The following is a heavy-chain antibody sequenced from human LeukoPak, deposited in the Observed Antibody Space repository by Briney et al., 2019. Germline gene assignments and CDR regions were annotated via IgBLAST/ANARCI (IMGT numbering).Heavy chain of an antibody. CDR1: GFTFSSYA. J-gene: IGHJ4*02. CDR2: ISGSGGST. D-gene: IGHD4-17*01. Sequence: RTGGSLRLSCAASGFTFSSYAMSWVRQAPGKGLEWVSAISGSGGSTYYADSVKGRFTISRDNSKNTLYLQMNSLRAEDTAVYYCARSALDYGDYFDYWDQGTLVTVSS. CDR3: ARSALDYGDYFDY. V-gene: IGHV3-23*01.